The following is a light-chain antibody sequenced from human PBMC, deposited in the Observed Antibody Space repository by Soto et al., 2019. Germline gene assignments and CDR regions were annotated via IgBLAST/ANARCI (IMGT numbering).Light chain of an antibody. CDR1: QSISNW. J-gene: IGKJ1*01. V-gene: IGKV1-5*01. Sequence: DIQMTQSPSTLSASVGDRVTITCRASQSISNWLAWYQQKPGKAPKLLIYDASSLESGVPSRFSGSGSGTEFTLTISSLQPDDFATYHCQQYKSYSMFGQGTKVDIK. CDR2: DAS. CDR3: QQYKSYSM.